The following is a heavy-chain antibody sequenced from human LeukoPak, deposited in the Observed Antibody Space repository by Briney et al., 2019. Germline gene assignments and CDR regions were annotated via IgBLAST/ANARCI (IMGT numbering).Heavy chain of an antibody. J-gene: IGHJ3*02. D-gene: IGHD3-10*01. V-gene: IGHV3-15*01. Sequence: GRPPSLSCAASGFTLNYAWMNWVRKALGKGLKSLDPFKSKTDGVTTDSAAHVKGRFTISRDDSENTLYLQMNSMKTEDTAVYYCATDLGAYGSETYFAFDIWGQGTMVTVSS. CDR2: FKSKTDGVTT. CDR1: GFTLNYAW. CDR3: ATDLGAYGSETYFAFDI.